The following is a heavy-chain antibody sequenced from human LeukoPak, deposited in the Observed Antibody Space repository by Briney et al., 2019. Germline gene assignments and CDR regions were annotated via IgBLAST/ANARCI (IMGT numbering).Heavy chain of an antibody. V-gene: IGHV3-11*06. CDR3: ARVKVGGEYCFDF. J-gene: IGHJ4*02. CDR2: ISSSSSYT. CDR1: GFTFSDYY. D-gene: IGHD3-16*01. Sequence: GGSLRLSCAASGFTFSDYYMSWIRQAPGKGLEWVSYISSSSSYTNYADSVKGRFTISRDNAQNSLYLQMNSLRAEDTAVYYCARVKVGGEYCFDFWGQGTLVTVSS.